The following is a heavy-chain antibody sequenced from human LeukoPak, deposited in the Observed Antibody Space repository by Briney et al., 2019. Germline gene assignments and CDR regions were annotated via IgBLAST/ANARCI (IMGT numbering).Heavy chain of an antibody. D-gene: IGHD1-1*01. CDR1: GFTFNNYV. Sequence: GGSLRLSCAASGFTFNNYVMNWVRQAPGKGLEWVSYISSSGSTIYYADSVKGRFTISRDNAKNSLYLQMNSLRAEDTAVYYCARQDDDTGYYFDYWGQGTLVTVSS. J-gene: IGHJ4*02. CDR2: ISSSGSTI. CDR3: ARQDDDTGYYFDY. V-gene: IGHV3-48*03.